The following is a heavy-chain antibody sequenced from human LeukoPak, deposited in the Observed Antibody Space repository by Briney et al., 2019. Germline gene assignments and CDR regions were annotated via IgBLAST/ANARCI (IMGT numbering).Heavy chain of an antibody. CDR3: ARDGRYSGSQVDY. CDR1: GYTFTTYY. V-gene: IGHV1-46*01. D-gene: IGHD1-26*01. Sequence: ASVKVSCKASGYTFTTYYMHWMRQAPGQGPEWMGIINPRGGSTDYSQKFQGRITMTSDTSTSTVYMELSSLRSDDTAVYYCARDGRYSGSQVDYWGQGTLVTVSS. CDR2: INPRGGST. J-gene: IGHJ4*02.